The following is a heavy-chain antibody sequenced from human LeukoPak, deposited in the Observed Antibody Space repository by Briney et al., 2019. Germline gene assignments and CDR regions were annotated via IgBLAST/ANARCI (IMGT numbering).Heavy chain of an antibody. J-gene: IGHJ4*02. CDR2: FYYSGTT. CDR3: ARHKSSSGWLYYFDG. V-gene: IGHV4-59*04. Sequence: PSETLSLTCTVTGGSFTTYYWSWIRQPPGKGLEWIGHFYYSGTTYYNPSLKSRVTMSVDTSKNQFSLKVSSVTAADTSVYYCARHKSSSGWLYYFDGWGQGTLVTVSS. CDR1: GGSFTTYY. D-gene: IGHD6-19*01.